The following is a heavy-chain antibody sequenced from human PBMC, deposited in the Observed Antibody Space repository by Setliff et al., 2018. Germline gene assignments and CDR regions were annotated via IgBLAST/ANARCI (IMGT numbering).Heavy chain of an antibody. CDR3: ARAPPPWLQSLGGDY. CDR1: SSSISRGYY. J-gene: IGHJ4*02. CDR2: IYHGGNI. D-gene: IGHD5-12*01. Sequence: SETLSLTCDVSSSSISRGYYWGWIRQAPGKGLEFIGSIYHGGNIVYNPSLESRVTISADTSKNQFSLTLTSVTAADTAIYYCARAPPPWLQSLGGDYWGQGTLVTVSS. V-gene: IGHV4-38-2*01.